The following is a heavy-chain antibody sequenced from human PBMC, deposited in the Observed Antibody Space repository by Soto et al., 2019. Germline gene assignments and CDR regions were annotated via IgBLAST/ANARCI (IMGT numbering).Heavy chain of an antibody. CDR2: INPSGGGT. Sequence: GASVKVSCKASGYTFTSYYMHWVRQAPGQGLEWMGMINPSGGGTTYAQKFQGRVTMTRDTSTSTVYMELSSLRSEDTALYYCAKDTTSGTGGVDYWGQGTLVTVSS. D-gene: IGHD3-10*01. CDR3: AKDTTSGTGGVDY. V-gene: IGHV1-46*01. CDR1: GYTFTSYY. J-gene: IGHJ4*02.